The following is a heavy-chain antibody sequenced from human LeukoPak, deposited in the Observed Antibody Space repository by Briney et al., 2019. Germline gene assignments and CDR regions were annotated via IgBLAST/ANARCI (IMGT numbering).Heavy chain of an antibody. D-gene: IGHD6-13*01. CDR2: ITTTST. CDR1: GFTFSSCT. J-gene: IGHJ4*02. CDR3: ARDSVEAAVSAY. V-gene: IGHV3-21*01. Sequence: GGSLRLSCAASGFTFSSCTMNWVRQAPGKGLEWVSSITTTSTFYADSVKGRFTTSRDNAKNSLYLQMDSLRADDTAVYYCARDSVEAAVSAYWGQGTLVTVSS.